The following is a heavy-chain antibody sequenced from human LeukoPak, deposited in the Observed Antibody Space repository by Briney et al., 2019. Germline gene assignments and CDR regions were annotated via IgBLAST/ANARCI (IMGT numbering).Heavy chain of an antibody. CDR1: GYTFTTYG. CDR3: ARVISSWYHHDH. V-gene: IGHV1-18*01. D-gene: IGHD6-13*01. J-gene: IGHJ4*02. Sequence: ASVKVSCKASGYTFTTYGISWVRQAPGQGLEWMGWISTYNANTKYAQKFQGRVAMTTDTSTSTAYMELRSLRFDDTAFYYCARVISSWYHHDHWGQGTLVTVSS. CDR2: ISTYNANT.